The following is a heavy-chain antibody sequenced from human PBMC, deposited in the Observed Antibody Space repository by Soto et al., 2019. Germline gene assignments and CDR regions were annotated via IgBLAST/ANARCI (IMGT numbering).Heavy chain of an antibody. V-gene: IGHV1-46*03. CDR1: GFTFASYY. J-gene: IGHJ6*03. D-gene: IGHD2-2*01. Sequence: GASVKVSCKASGFTFASYYMHWVRQAPGQGLEWMGIINPAGGTTTYAQSFQGRDTMTRDTSTSTVYMELSSLRSEDTAVYYCAMRSTEGAYYYMDVWGKGTTVTVS. CDR2: INPAGGTT. CDR3: AMRSTEGAYYYMDV.